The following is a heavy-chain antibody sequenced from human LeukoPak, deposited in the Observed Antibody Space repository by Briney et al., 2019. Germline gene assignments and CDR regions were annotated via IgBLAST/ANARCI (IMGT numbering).Heavy chain of an antibody. CDR3: ARERGYRISRSFDY. J-gene: IGHJ4*02. V-gene: IGHV4-34*01. CDR1: GGSFSGYY. CDR2: INHSGST. D-gene: IGHD5-12*01. Sequence: ASETLSLTCAVYGGSFSGYYWSWIRQPPGKGLEWIGEINHSGSTNYNPSLKSRVTISVDTSKNQFSLKLSSVTAADTAVYYCARERGYRISRSFDYWGQGTLVTVSS.